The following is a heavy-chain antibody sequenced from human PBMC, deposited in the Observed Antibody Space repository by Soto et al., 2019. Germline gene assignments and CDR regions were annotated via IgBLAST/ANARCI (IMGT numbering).Heavy chain of an antibody. CDR3: AKDSVGYCSSTSCYRYFDY. D-gene: IGHD2-2*03. Sequence: LRLSCAASGFTFSSYGMHWVRQAPGKGLEWVAVISYDGSNKYYADSVKGRFTISRDNSKNTLYLQMNSLRAEDTAVYYCAKDSVGYCSSTSCYRYFDYWGQGTLVTVSS. CDR1: GFTFSSYG. J-gene: IGHJ4*02. CDR2: ISYDGSNK. V-gene: IGHV3-30*18.